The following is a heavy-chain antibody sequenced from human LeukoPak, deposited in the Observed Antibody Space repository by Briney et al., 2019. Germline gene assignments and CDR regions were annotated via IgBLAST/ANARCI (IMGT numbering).Heavy chain of an antibody. D-gene: IGHD6-13*01. J-gene: IGHJ4*02. CDR3: ARGGFAAAGIGPFDY. CDR2: ISYDGSNE. Sequence: PGGSLRLSCAASGFTFSSYVMHWVRQAPGKGLEWVAIISYDGSNEYYADSVKGRFTISRDNSKNTLYLQMNSLRAADTAVYYCARGGFAAAGIGPFDYWGQGTLVTVSS. V-gene: IGHV3-30*04. CDR1: GFTFSSYV.